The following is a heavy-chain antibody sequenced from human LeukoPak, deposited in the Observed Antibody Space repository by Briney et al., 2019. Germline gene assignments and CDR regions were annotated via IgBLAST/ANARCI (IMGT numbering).Heavy chain of an antibody. D-gene: IGHD2-15*01. Sequence: GGSLRLSCAASGFTFSSYAMSWVRQAPGKGLEWVSAISGSGGSTYYADSVKGRFTISRDNSKNTLYLQMNSLRAEDTAVYYCAKGPGSGAYYYYYYMDVWGKGTTVTVS. CDR1: GFTFSSYA. J-gene: IGHJ6*03. CDR3: AKGPGSGAYYYYYYMDV. V-gene: IGHV3-23*01. CDR2: ISGSGGST.